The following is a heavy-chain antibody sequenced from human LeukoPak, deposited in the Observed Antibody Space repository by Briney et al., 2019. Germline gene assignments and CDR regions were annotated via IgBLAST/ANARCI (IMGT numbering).Heavy chain of an antibody. CDR1: GGPLRGYY. CDR3: ARAGGVYYDFWSGYYTPFFDY. D-gene: IGHD3-3*01. CDR2: INHSGST. V-gene: IGHV4-34*01. J-gene: IGHJ4*02. Sequence: AVTLSLPCAVCGGPLRGYYWSWIRQPPGKGLEGGGEINHSGSTNYNPSLKSRVTISVDTSKNQFSLKLSSVTAADTAVFLCARAGGVYYDFWSGYYTPFFDYWGQGTLVTVSS.